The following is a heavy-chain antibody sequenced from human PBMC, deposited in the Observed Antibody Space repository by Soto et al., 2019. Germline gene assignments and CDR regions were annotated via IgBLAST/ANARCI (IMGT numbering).Heavy chain of an antibody. CDR1: GYTFTGFY. CDR2: INPNSGDT. J-gene: IGHJ4*02. Sequence: QVQLVQSGTEVKKPGASVWVSCKASGYTFTGFYMHWVRQAPGQGLEWMGWINPNSGDTEYAQNFQGWVAMTRDTSISTAYMELSRLKSDDTAVYYCATGGSTVTREFDYWGQGTLVSVSS. D-gene: IGHD4-17*01. CDR3: ATGGSTVTREFDY. V-gene: IGHV1-2*04.